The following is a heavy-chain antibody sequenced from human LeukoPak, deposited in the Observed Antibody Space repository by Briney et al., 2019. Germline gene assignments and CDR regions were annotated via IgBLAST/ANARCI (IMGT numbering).Heavy chain of an antibody. J-gene: IGHJ4*02. CDR1: GGSFSGYY. Sequence: SETLSLTCAVYGGSFSGYYWSWIRQPPGKGLEWIGEINHSGSTNYNPSLKSRVTISVDTSKNQFSLKLSSVTAADTAVYYCARGCSLRLAQDFDYWGQGTLVTVSS. D-gene: IGHD6-13*01. CDR2: INHSGST. V-gene: IGHV4-34*01. CDR3: ARGCSLRLAQDFDY.